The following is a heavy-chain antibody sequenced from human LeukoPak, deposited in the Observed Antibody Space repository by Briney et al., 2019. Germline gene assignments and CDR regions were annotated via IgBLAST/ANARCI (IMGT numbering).Heavy chain of an antibody. CDR3: ARDHNYAFDN. CDR1: GFPFIEYS. Sequence: GGSLRLSCTASGFPFIEYSMNWVRQAPGKGLEWISYIGIDGGSTKYADSVRGRFTISADKAKNSLYLQMNSLRVEDTAVYYCARDHNYAFDNWGQGTLVSVSS. CDR2: IGIDGGST. D-gene: IGHD1-1*01. V-gene: IGHV3-48*01. J-gene: IGHJ4*02.